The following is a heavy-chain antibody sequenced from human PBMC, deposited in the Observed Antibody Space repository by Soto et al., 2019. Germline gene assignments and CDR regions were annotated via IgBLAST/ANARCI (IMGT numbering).Heavy chain of an antibody. CDR1: GFTFSSYS. V-gene: IGHV3-48*04. CDR2: ISSSSSTI. Sequence: LRLSCAASGFTFSSYSMNWVRQAPGKGLEWVSYISSSSSTIYYADSVKGRFTISRDNAKNSLYLQMNSLRAEDTALYYCAKDSTLGGWGGMDVWGQGTTVTVSS. CDR3: AKDSTLGGWGGMDV. J-gene: IGHJ6*02. D-gene: IGHD3-16*01.